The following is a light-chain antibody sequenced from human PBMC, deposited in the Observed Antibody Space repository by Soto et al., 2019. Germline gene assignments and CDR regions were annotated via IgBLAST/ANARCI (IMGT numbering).Light chain of an antibody. CDR3: QQYDDWPPVT. J-gene: IGKJ5*01. Sequence: ETVMTQSPATLSVSPGERATVSCRASQSVSSNLAWYQQRPGQAPRLLIYGASTRATGIPDRFSGSGSGTEFTLTISSLQSXXXAVYYCQQYDDWPPVTFGQGTRLEIK. CDR1: QSVSSN. V-gene: IGKV3-15*01. CDR2: GAS.